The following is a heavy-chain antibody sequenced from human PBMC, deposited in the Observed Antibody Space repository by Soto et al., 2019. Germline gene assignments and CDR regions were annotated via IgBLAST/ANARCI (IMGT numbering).Heavy chain of an antibody. V-gene: IGHV1-69*06. CDR1: GGNSNSYS. CDR2: IVPLSGTP. D-gene: IGHD3-16*01. CDR3: ARDWRQMSRGGFFDY. Sequence: QVRLVQSGAEVKKPGSSVKLSCKVSGGNSNSYSIAWVRQAPGQGLQWLGTIVPLSGTPNHAQQFQARVTITADTSTSTAYLELSSLRSEATAIYYCARDWRQMSRGGFFDYWGQGSLVTISS. J-gene: IGHJ4*02.